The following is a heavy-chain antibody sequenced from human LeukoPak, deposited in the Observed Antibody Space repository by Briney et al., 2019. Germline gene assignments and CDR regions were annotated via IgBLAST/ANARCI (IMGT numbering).Heavy chain of an antibody. V-gene: IGHV4-34*01. CDR3: ARGPHFYGSGSYEYSYYYYYYGMDV. Sequence: SETLSLTCAVYGGSFSGYYWTWVRQPPGKGLEWIGEINHKGATNYNPSLKSRVTISLDTSKNQFSLKLSSVTAADTAVYYCARGPHFYGSGSYEYSYYYYYYGMDVWGRGTAVTVSS. D-gene: IGHD3-10*01. CDR2: INHKGAT. J-gene: IGHJ6*04. CDR1: GGSFSGYY.